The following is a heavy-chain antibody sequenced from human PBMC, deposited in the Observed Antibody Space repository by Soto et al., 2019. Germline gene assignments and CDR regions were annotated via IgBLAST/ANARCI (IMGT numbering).Heavy chain of an antibody. CDR3: ARGSRMFNWNYGGPFGY. D-gene: IGHD1-7*01. CDR2: ISAYNGNT. J-gene: IGHJ4*02. V-gene: IGHV1-18*04. Sequence: EASVKVSCKASGYTFTSYGISWVRQAPGQGLEWMGWISAYNGNTNYAQKLQGRVTMATDTSTSTAYMELRSLRSDDTAVYYCARGSRMFNWNYGGPFGYWGQGTLVTVSS. CDR1: GYTFTSYG.